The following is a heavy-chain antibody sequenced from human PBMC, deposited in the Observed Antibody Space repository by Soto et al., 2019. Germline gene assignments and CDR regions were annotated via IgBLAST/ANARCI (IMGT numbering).Heavy chain of an antibody. CDR3: ARDPWYYYDSSGYYGSGYFDL. V-gene: IGHV1-18*01. CDR1: GYTFTSYD. Sequence: ASVKGSCKASGYTFTSYDISWVRQDTGQGLEWMGWISAYNGNTNYAQKLQGRVTMTTDTSTSTAYMELRSLRSDDTAVYYCARDPWYYYDSSGYYGSGYFDLWGRGTLVTVSS. J-gene: IGHJ2*01. D-gene: IGHD3-22*01. CDR2: ISAYNGNT.